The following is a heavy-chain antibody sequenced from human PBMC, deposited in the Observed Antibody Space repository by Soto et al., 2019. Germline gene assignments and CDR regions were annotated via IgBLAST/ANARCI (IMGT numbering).Heavy chain of an antibody. CDR2: INAGNGNT. J-gene: IGHJ4*02. CDR3: ARGLGLYYLDY. D-gene: IGHD1-26*01. CDR1: GYTFTSYA. V-gene: IGHV1-3*01. Sequence: QVQLVQSGAEVKKPGASVKVSCKASGYTFTSYAMHWVRQAPGQRLEWMGWINAGNGNTKYSQKFHGRVTITRDTYASRAYMEPSSLRSEDTAVYYCARGLGLYYLDYWGQGPLVTVSS.